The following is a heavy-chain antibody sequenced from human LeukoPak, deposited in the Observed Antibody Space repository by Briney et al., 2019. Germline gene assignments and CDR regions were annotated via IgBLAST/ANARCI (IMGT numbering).Heavy chain of an antibody. J-gene: IGHJ3*02. D-gene: IGHD6-19*01. CDR1: GGSISSGDYY. V-gene: IGHV4-30-4*01. Sequence: SETLSLTCTVSGGSISSGDYYWSWIRQPPGKGLEWIGYVYYSGSTYYNPSLKSRVTISVDTSKNQFSLKLSSVTAADTAVYYCASRYSSGRLTLNIWGQGTMVTVSS. CDR2: VYYSGST. CDR3: ASRYSSGRLTLNI.